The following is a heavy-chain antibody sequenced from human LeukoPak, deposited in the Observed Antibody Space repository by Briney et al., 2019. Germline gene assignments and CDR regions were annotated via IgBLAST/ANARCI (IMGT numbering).Heavy chain of an antibody. CDR1: GGSISSYY. V-gene: IGHV4-59*08. CDR2: IYYSGST. CDR3: ARRNVVVSSTMARAFDI. D-gene: IGHD2-2*01. J-gene: IGHJ3*02. Sequence: SETLSLTCTVSGGSISSYYWSWIRQPPGKGLEWIGYIYYSGSTKYNPSLKSRVTISVDTSKNQFSLKLSSVTAADTAVYYCARRNVVVSSTMARAFDIWGQGTMVTVSS.